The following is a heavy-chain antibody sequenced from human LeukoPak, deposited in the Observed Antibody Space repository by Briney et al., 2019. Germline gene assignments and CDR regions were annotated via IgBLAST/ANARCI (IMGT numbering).Heavy chain of an antibody. J-gene: IGHJ4*02. CDR2: INWNGGST. CDR1: GFTFDDYG. V-gene: IGHV3-20*04. Sequence: GGSLRLSCAASGFTFDDYGMSWVRQAPGKGLEWVSGINWNGGSTGYADSVKGRFTISRDNSKNTLYLQMNSLRAEDTAVYYCAIVAGSRKFDYWGQGTLVTVSS. D-gene: IGHD3-10*01. CDR3: AIVAGSRKFDY.